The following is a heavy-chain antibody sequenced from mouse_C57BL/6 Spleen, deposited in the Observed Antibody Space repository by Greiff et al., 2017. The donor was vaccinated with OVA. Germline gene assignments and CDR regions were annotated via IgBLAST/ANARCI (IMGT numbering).Heavy chain of an antibody. V-gene: IGHV1-53*01. D-gene: IGHD2-10*01. CDR2: INPSNVGT. Sequence: QVQLQQPGTELVKPGASVKLSCKASGYTFTSYWMHWVKQRPGQGLEWIGNINPSNVGTNYNEKFKSKATLTVDKSSSTAYMQLSSLTSEDSAVYCCARLGFLLLAFDYWGQGTTLTVSS. J-gene: IGHJ2*01. CDR1: GYTFTSYW. CDR3: ARLGFLLLAFDY.